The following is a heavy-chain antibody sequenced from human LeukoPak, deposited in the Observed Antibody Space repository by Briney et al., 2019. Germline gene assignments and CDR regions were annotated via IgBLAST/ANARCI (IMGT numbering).Heavy chain of an antibody. J-gene: IGHJ4*02. V-gene: IGHV3-48*03. CDR3: ASPGYYYDSSGYWY. CDR2: ISSSGSTI. CDR1: GFAFSSYE. D-gene: IGHD3-22*01. Sequence: GGSLRLSCAASGFAFSSYEMNWVRQAPGKGLEWVSYISSSGSTIYYADSVKGRFTISRDNAKNSLYLQVNSLRAEDTAVYYCASPGYYYDSSGYWYWGQGTLVTVSS.